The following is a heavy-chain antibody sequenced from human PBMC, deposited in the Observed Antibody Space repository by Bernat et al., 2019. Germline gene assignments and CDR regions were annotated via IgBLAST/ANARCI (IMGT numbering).Heavy chain of an antibody. D-gene: IGHD3-3*01. Sequence: QVQLVESGGGVVQPGRSLRLSCAASGFTFSSYAMHWVRQAPGKGLEWVAVISYDGSNKYYADSVKGRFTISRENSQDPMHPEMNQPGAEETAVYYRAKDRSRRAYYEYLAWKDYWGQGTLVTVSS. CDR3: AKDRSRRAYYEYLAWKDY. CDR2: ISYDGSNK. V-gene: IGHV3-30-3*01. J-gene: IGHJ4*02. CDR1: GFTFSSYA.